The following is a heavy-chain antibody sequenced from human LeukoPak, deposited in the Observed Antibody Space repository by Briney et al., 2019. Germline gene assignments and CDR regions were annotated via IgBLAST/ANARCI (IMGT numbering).Heavy chain of an antibody. D-gene: IGHD1-1*01. CDR1: GYTFTSYG. CDR3: ARDQRNAFDY. J-gene: IGHJ4*02. Sequence: ASVKVSCKASGYTFTSYGISWVRQAPGQGLEWMGIINPSGGSTSYAQKFQGRVTMTRDMSTSTVYMELSSLRSEDTAVYYCARDQRNAFDYWGQGTLVTVSS. V-gene: IGHV1-46*01. CDR2: INPSGGST.